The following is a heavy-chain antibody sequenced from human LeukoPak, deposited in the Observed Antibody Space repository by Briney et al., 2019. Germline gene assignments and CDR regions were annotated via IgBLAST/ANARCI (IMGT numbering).Heavy chain of an antibody. Sequence: GGSLRLSCAASGFTFSSYSMNWVRQAPGKGLEWVSAISGSGGSTYYADSVKGRFTISRDNSKNTLYLQMNSLRAEDTAVYYCARNPFMGATPYWGQGTLVTVSS. V-gene: IGHV3-23*01. CDR3: ARNPFMGATPY. CDR1: GFTFSSYS. J-gene: IGHJ4*02. CDR2: ISGSGGST. D-gene: IGHD1-26*01.